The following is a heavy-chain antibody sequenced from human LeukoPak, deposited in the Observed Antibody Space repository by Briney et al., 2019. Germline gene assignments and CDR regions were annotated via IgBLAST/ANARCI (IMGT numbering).Heavy chain of an antibody. CDR2: IYYSGST. Sequence: SSETLSLTCTVSGGSISSYYWSWIRQPPGKGLEWIGYIYYSGSTNYNPSLKSRVTISVDTSKNQFSLKLSSVTAADTAVYYCARDHRYDFWSGYYQTTWGQGTLVTVSS. CDR3: ARDHRYDFWSGYYQTT. V-gene: IGHV4-59*01. CDR1: GGSISSYY. D-gene: IGHD3-3*01. J-gene: IGHJ5*02.